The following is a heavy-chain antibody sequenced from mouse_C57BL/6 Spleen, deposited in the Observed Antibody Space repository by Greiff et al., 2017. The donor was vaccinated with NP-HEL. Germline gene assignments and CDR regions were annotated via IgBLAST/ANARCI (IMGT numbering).Heavy chain of an antibody. CDR3: ARVRDYAMDY. CDR1: GYTFTEYT. CDR2: FYPGSGSI. J-gene: IGHJ4*01. V-gene: IGHV1-62-2*01. Sequence: QVQLQQSGAELVKPGASVKLSCKASGYTFTEYTIHWVKQRSGQGLEWIGWFYPGSGSIKYNEKFKGKATLTVDTSSSTAYMQLSSLTSEDSAVYYCARVRDYAMDYWGQGTSVTVSS.